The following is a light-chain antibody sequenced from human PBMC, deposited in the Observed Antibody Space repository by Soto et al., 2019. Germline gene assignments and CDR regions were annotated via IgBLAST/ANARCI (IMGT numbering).Light chain of an antibody. CDR3: QQRKSYPIT. Sequence: DIQLTQSPSFLSASVGDRVTITCRASQDINTYLAWYQQKPGKAPKLLIFAASTLQNGVPSRFGGSGSGKEFTVTSTSLQPEDFSTYYCQQRKSYPITFGQGTRLEIK. J-gene: IGKJ5*01. CDR2: AAS. CDR1: QDINTY. V-gene: IGKV1-9*01.